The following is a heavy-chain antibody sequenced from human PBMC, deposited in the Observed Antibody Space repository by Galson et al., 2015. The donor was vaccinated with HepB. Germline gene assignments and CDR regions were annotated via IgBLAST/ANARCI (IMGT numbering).Heavy chain of an antibody. CDR1: GFTFTSYS. J-gene: IGHJ4*02. CDR3: ARDWGYGVELFDY. D-gene: IGHD5-18*01. Sequence: SLRLSCAASGFTFTSYSMYWVRQAPGKGLEWVSSISSGSSYIHYADSVKGRFTISRDNAKNSLYLQMNSLRAEDTAVYYCARDWGYGVELFDYWGQGTLVTVSS. V-gene: IGHV3-21*01. CDR2: ISSGSSYI.